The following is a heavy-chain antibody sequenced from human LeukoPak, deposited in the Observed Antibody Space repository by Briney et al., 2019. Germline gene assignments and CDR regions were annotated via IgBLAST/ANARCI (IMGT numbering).Heavy chain of an antibody. Sequence: PGRSLRLSCAASGFTLSSSGMHWVRQAPGKGLEWVAVIPSHGSYQYYADSVKGRFTISRDNSKNTLYLQMSSLRVEDTAVYHCGTARVDYGMPVWGQGTTVTVSS. CDR3: GTARVDYGMPV. CDR1: GFTLSSSG. J-gene: IGHJ6*02. D-gene: IGHD3-10*01. CDR2: IPSHGSYQ. V-gene: IGHV3-30*03.